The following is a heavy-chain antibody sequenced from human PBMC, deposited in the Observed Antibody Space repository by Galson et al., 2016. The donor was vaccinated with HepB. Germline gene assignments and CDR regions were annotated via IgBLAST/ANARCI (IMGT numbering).Heavy chain of an antibody. CDR3: ARGKFDCSGGTCHYYGMDV. Sequence: SLRLSCAASGLTPSRCDMHWVRQATGKGLEWVSAIGTAGDTYYPGSVRGRFTISRENSKNSLYLQMNSLTAGDTAVYYCARGKFDCSGGTCHYYGMDVWGKGTTVTVSS. V-gene: IGHV3-13*01. CDR1: GLTPSRCD. J-gene: IGHJ6*04. CDR2: IGTAGDT. D-gene: IGHD2-15*01.